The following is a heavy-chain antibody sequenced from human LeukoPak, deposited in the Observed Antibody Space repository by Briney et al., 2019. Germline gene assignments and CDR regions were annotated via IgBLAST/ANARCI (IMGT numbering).Heavy chain of an antibody. V-gene: IGHV3-74*01. CDR3: ARDHDAVGTTIDH. J-gene: IGHJ4*02. D-gene: IGHD1-14*01. CDR2: IKSDGSVT. CDR1: GFTFSSYW. Sequence: GGSLRLSCAASGFTFSSYWMHLVRQAPGEGLVWVSRIKSDGSVTWYADSVKGRFTISRDNAKNMLYLQMNSLRDEDTAVYFCARDHDAVGTTIDHWGQGTLVTVSS.